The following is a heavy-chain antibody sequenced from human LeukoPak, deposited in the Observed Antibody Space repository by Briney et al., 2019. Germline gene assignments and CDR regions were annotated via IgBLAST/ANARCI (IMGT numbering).Heavy chain of an antibody. V-gene: IGHV4-4*07. CDR2: IYSSGST. D-gene: IGHD4-23*01. CDR1: GGSISSYY. CDR3: ARGGKATVVTV. J-gene: IGHJ4*02. Sequence: SETLSLTCSDSGGSISSYYWTWIRQPAGKGLEWIGRIYSSGSTNYNPSLKSRVAMSVDTSKNQFSLNLTSVTAADTAVYYCARGGKATVVTVWGQGTLVTVSS.